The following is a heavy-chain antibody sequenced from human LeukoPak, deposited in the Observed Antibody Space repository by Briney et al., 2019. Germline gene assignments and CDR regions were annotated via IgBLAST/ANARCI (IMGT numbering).Heavy chain of an antibody. Sequence: GGSLRLSCAASGFTFNTYWMIWVRQAPGKGLEWVANINQDGSVRYYVDSVKGRFTISRDNAKNSLYLQMNSLRAEDTAVYYCARKGLPDHWGQGTLVTVSS. CDR2: INQDGSVR. D-gene: IGHD4-11*01. CDR1: GFTFNTYW. V-gene: IGHV3-7*01. CDR3: ARKGLPDH. J-gene: IGHJ4*02.